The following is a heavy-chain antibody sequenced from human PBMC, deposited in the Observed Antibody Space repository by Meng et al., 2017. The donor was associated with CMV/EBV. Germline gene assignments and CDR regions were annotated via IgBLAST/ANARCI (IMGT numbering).Heavy chain of an antibody. J-gene: IGHJ4*02. CDR2: IYYSGNT. CDR3: ARDYRYYYGSGYDY. D-gene: IGHD3-10*01. Sequence: SETLSLTCTVSGGSISSSSYYWGWIRQPPGKGLEWIGIIYYSGNTYYNPSLKSRVTISVDTSKNQFSLKLSSVTAADTAVYYCARDYRYYYGSGYDYWGQGTLVTVSS. CDR1: GGSISSSSYY. V-gene: IGHV4-39*07.